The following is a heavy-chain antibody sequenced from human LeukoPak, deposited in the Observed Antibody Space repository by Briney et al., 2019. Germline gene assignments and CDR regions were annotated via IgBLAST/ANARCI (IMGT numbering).Heavy chain of an antibody. CDR3: ARDRIQLWSHDY. J-gene: IGHJ4*02. Sequence: PGGSLRLSCAASGFTFSGYWMSWVRQAPGKGLEWVANIKPDGSDKYYVDSVKGRFTISRENAKSSLYLHMNSLRAEDTAVYYCARDRIQLWSHDYWGQGTLVTVSS. CDR1: GFTFSGYW. V-gene: IGHV3-7*04. D-gene: IGHD5-18*01. CDR2: IKPDGSDK.